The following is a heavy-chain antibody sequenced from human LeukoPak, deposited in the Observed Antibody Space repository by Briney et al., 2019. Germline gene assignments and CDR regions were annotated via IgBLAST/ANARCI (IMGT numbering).Heavy chain of an antibody. V-gene: IGHV3-33*01. J-gene: IGHJ4*01. Sequence: PGGSLRLSCAASGFIYSHYGMHWVRQAPGKGLEWVAVIWSDGSNRFYAGSVKGRFTISRDNSQRTLFLQMNSLRVDDTAMYYCVRDAQRGFDYSNSLKYWGHGTLVTASS. CDR3: VRDAQRGFDYSNSLKY. CDR2: IWSDGSNR. CDR1: GFIYSHYG. D-gene: IGHD4-11*01.